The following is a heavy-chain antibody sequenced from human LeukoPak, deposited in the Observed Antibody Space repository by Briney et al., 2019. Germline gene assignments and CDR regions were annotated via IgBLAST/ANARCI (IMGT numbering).Heavy chain of an antibody. V-gene: IGHV3-11*04. D-gene: IGHD2-2*01. J-gene: IGHJ4*02. Sequence: GGSLRLSCAASGFTFSDYYMSWISQDPGKGLEWVSYGGDSGRTMYYGDSVKGRVTISRDNANNSLYQQMNSLRPEDTALYYCVRRYCSSTSCTFDYWGQGTLVTVSS. CDR1: GFTFSDYY. CDR2: GGDSGRTM. CDR3: VRRYCSSTSCTFDY.